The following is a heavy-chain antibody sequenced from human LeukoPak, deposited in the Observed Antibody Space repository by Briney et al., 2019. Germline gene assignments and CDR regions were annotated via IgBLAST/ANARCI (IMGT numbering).Heavy chain of an antibody. D-gene: IGHD4-17*01. CDR3: ARATTTVTTFDY. CDR1: GFSFSCYW. CDR2: IKQDGSEK. Sequence: GGSLRLSCAASGFSFSCYWMTWVRQAPGKGLEWVANIKQDGSEKYYVDSVKGRFTISRDNAKNSLYLQMNSLRAEDTAVYYCARATTTVTTFDYWGQGTLVPVSS. J-gene: IGHJ4*02. V-gene: IGHV3-7*01.